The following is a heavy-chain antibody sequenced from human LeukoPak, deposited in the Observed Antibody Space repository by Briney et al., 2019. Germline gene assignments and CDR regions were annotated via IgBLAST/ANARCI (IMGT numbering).Heavy chain of an antibody. CDR3: ARGSGSGWYYYYYMDV. Sequence: SETLSLTCTVSGGSLSSATYYWSWIRQPPGKGLEWIGYIYYSGSTNYNPSLKSRVTISVDTSKNQFSLKLSSVTAADTAVYYCARGSGSGWYYYYYMDVWGKGTTVTISS. V-gene: IGHV4-61*01. D-gene: IGHD6-19*01. CDR2: IYYSGST. J-gene: IGHJ6*03. CDR1: GGSLSSATYY.